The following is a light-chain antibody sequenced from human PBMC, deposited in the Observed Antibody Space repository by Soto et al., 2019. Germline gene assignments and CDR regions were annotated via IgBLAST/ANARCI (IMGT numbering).Light chain of an antibody. Sequence: EIVLTHSPATLSFSPGERATLSCRASQSVDKYLVCYQQRPGQAPRLLIYDASSRATGIPASFSGSGSGTDFILTITSLVSEDFAFYYCQQRNNWPLTFGRGTQLEIK. CDR1: QSVDKY. J-gene: IGKJ4*01. CDR3: QQRNNWPLT. CDR2: DAS. V-gene: IGKV3-11*01.